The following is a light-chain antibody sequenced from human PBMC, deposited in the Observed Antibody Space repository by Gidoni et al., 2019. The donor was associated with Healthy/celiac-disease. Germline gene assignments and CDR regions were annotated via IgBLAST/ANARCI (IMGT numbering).Light chain of an antibody. J-gene: IGLJ2*01. CDR2: QDS. CDR3: QAWDSSTYVV. Sequence: ASITCSGDKLGDKYACWYQQKPGQSPVLVISQDSKRPSGIPERFSGSNSGNTATLTISGTQAMDEADYYCQAWDSSTYVVFGGGTKLTVL. V-gene: IGLV3-1*01. CDR1: KLGDKY.